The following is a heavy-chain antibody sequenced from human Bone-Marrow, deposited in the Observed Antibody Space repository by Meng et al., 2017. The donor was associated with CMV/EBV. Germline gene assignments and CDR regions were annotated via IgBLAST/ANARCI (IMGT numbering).Heavy chain of an antibody. V-gene: IGHV3-33*06. CDR2: IWYDGSNK. Sequence: GGSLRLSCAASGFTFSSYAMHWVRQAPGKGLEWVAVIWYDGSNKYYADSVKGRFTISRDNSKNTLYLQMNSLRAEDTAVYYCAKDNASYDSSGLGYDYWGQGTLVTVSS. D-gene: IGHD3-22*01. CDR1: GFTFSSYA. CDR3: AKDNASYDSSGLGYDY. J-gene: IGHJ4*02.